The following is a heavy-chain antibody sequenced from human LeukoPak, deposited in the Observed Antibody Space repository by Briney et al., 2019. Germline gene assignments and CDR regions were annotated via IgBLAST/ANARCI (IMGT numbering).Heavy chain of an antibody. Sequence: GSSVKVSCKASGGTFSSYAISWVRQAPGQGLEWMGGIIPIFGTANYAQKFQGRVTIAADESTSTAYMELSSLRSEDTAVYYCARDWSGRHCTGGSCLSFDYWGQGALVIVSS. D-gene: IGHD2-15*01. J-gene: IGHJ4*02. CDR3: ARDWSGRHCTGGSCLSFDY. V-gene: IGHV1-69*01. CDR1: GGTFSSYA. CDR2: IIPIFGTA.